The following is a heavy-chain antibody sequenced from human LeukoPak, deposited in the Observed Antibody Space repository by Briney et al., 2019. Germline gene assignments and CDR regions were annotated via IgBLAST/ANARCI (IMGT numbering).Heavy chain of an antibody. CDR3: ARDSGPTAPFDY. Sequence: SETLSLTCAVSGYSISSGYYWSWIRQPPGKGLEWIGYIYYSGSTNYNPSLKSRVTISVDTSKDQFSLKLSSVTAADTAVYYCARDSGPTAPFDYWGQGTLVTVSS. CDR2: IYYSGST. D-gene: IGHD3-10*01. J-gene: IGHJ4*02. CDR1: GYSISSGYY. V-gene: IGHV4-61*01.